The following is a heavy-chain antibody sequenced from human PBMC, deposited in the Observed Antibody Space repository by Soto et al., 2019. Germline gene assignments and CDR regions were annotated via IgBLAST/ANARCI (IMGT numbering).Heavy chain of an antibody. D-gene: IGHD3-10*01. CDR1: GFTFKTYG. V-gene: IGHV3-30*18. J-gene: IGHJ4*02. CDR3: AKDRDYPRDYFHY. Sequence: QVQLMESGGGVVQPGRSLRLSCAASGFTFKTYGMHWVRQVPGKGLQWVAALSYDGVNKFYVDSVKGRFTVSRDNSKNTVSLEMSSLRADDSAVYYCAKDRDYPRDYFHYWGQGTLVTVSS. CDR2: LSYDGVNK.